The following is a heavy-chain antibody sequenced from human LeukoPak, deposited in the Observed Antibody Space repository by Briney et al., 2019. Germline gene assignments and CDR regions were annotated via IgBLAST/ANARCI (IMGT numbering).Heavy chain of an antibody. V-gene: IGHV3-7*04. CDR1: GFTFSSYW. Sequence: GGSLRLSCAASGFTFSSYWMSWVRQAPGKGLKWVANIKQDGSEKYYVDSVKGRFTISRDNAKNSLYLQMNSLRAEDTAVYYCARVRGFLKYYFDYWGQGTLVTVSS. J-gene: IGHJ4*02. CDR2: IKQDGSEK. CDR3: ARVRGFLKYYFDY. D-gene: IGHD1-26*01.